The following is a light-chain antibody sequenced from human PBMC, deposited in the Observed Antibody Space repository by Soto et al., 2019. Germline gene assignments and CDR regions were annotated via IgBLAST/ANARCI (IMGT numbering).Light chain of an antibody. CDR2: SNS. CDR1: SSNIGSNT. CDR3: AAWDDSLHGV. V-gene: IGLV1-44*01. Sequence: QSVLTQPPSASGTPGQRVTISCSGSSSNIGSNTVNWYQQLPGTAPKLLIYSNSQRPSGVPDRYSGSKSGTSASLAISGLQSEDEADYYCAAWDDSLHGVFGGGTKVTVL. J-gene: IGLJ2*01.